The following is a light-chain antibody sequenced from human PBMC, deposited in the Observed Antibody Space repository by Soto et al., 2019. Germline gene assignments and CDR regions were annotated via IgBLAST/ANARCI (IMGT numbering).Light chain of an antibody. CDR3: SSYGASSTL. J-gene: IGLJ2*01. Sequence: QSALTQPASVSGSPGQSITIPCTGSSSDIGLYNHVYWYQQHPGKAPKLLIYDVSYRPSGISDRFSGSKSGNTASLTISGLQPEDEADYYCSSYGASSTLFGGGTKVTVL. CDR2: DVS. V-gene: IGLV2-14*03. CDR1: SSDIGLYNH.